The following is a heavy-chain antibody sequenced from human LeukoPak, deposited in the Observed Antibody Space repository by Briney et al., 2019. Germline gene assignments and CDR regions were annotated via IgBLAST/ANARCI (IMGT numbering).Heavy chain of an antibody. D-gene: IGHD3-22*01. J-gene: IGHJ4*02. Sequence: PSETLSLTCTVSGGSISTYYWNWIRQPPGKGLEWIGYIYYSGSTNYNPSLKSRVTISVDTSKNQFSLKLSSVTAADTAVYHCAVAYYYDSSFDYWGQGTLVTVSS. V-gene: IGHV4-59*01. CDR1: GGSISTYY. CDR2: IYYSGST. CDR3: AVAYYYDSSFDY.